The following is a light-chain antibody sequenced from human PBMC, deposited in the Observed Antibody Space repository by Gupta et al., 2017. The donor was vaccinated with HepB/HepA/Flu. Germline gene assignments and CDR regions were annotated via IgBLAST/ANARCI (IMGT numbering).Light chain of an antibody. J-gene: IGLJ1*01. V-gene: IGLV2-14*03. CDR1: SSDIGGYNF. CDR3: SSYTGTDTVFV. Sequence: QSVLTQPASVPGSLGQSITVSCTGTSSDIGGYNFVSWYRQLPGTAPKIVIFDVNNRPSGVSDRFSGSKSGNTASLTISGLQAEDEADYYCSSYTGTDTVFVFGTGTKVTV. CDR2: DVN.